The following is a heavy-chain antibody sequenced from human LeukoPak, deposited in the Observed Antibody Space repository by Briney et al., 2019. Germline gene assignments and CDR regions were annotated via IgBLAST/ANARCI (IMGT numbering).Heavy chain of an antibody. CDR2: IYHSGST. V-gene: IGHV4-59*01. CDR1: GGSISTYY. Sequence: SETLSLTCTVSGGSISTYYWSWIRQPPGKGLEWIGYIYHSGSTKYNPSLKSRVTISVDTSKNQFSLKLSSMTAADTAVYYCARDGYSGNDGLWGQGTLVTVSS. J-gene: IGHJ4*02. D-gene: IGHD5-12*01. CDR3: ARDGYSGNDGL.